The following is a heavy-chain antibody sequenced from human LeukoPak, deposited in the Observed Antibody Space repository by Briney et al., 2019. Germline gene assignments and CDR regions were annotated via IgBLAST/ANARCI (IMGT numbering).Heavy chain of an antibody. CDR1: GYTFTSYD. J-gene: IGHJ4*02. Sequence: ASVKVPCKASGYTFTSYDINWVRQATGQGLEWMGWMNPNSGNTGYAQKFQGRVTMTRNTSISTAYMELSSLRSEDTAVYYCARGPPTLLWFGPTENLDYWGQGTLVTVSS. CDR3: ARGPPTLLWFGPTENLDY. D-gene: IGHD3-10*01. V-gene: IGHV1-8*01. CDR2: MNPNSGNT.